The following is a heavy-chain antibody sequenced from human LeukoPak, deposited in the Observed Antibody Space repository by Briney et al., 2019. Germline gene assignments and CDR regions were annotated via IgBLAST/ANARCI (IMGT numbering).Heavy chain of an antibody. Sequence: GGSLRLSCAASGFTFSPYSMNWVRQAPGKGLEWVSSISSGSSYIYYADSMKGRFTISRDNAKNSLYLQMSSLRAEDTAVYYCARGGLYSSSYYYYMDVWGKGTTVTVSS. J-gene: IGHJ6*03. CDR3: ARGGLYSSSYYYYMDV. V-gene: IGHV3-21*01. D-gene: IGHD6-6*01. CDR2: ISSGSSYI. CDR1: GFTFSPYS.